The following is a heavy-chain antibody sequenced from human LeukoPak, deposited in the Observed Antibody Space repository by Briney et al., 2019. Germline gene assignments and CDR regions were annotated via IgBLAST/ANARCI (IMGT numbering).Heavy chain of an antibody. V-gene: IGHV3-7*01. Sequence: PGGSLRLSCAASGFTFSSYSMNWVRQAPGKGLEWVANIKQDGSGKYYVDSVKGRFTISRDNAKNSLYLQMNSLRAEDTAVYYCAREYGTVIPAASFDYWGQGTLVTVSS. D-gene: IGHD2-2*01. CDR3: AREYGTVIPAASFDY. CDR2: IKQDGSGK. CDR1: GFTFSSYS. J-gene: IGHJ4*02.